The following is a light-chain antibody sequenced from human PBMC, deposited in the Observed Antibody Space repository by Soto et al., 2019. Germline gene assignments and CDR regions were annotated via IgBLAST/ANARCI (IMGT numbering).Light chain of an antibody. V-gene: IGKV3-20*01. J-gene: IGKJ3*01. CDR2: GAS. Sequence: EIVLTQSPGTLSLSPGERATLSCRASQSVSSSYLAWYQQKPGQAPRLLIYGASGRATGIPHRFSGSGSGTDFTLTTSRLEPEDFAVYYCQQYGRSPAFTFGPGTKVDIK. CDR3: QQYGRSPAFT. CDR1: QSVSSSY.